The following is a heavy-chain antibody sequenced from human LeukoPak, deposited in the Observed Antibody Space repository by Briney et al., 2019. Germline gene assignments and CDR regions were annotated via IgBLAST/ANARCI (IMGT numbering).Heavy chain of an antibody. CDR1: GYTFTSYG. J-gene: IGHJ4*02. D-gene: IGHD3-10*01. CDR3: ARDRVRSMVRGVGADY. Sequence: ASVKVSCKASGYTFTSYGISWVRQAPGQGLEWMGWISAYNGNTNYAQKLQGRVTMTTDTSTSTAYMELRSLRSDDTAVCYCARDRVRSMVRGVGADYWGQGTLVTVSS. CDR2: ISAYNGNT. V-gene: IGHV1-18*01.